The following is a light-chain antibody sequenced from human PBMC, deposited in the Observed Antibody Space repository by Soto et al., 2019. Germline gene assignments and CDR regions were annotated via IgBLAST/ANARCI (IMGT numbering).Light chain of an antibody. CDR2: GAS. CDR3: QQYGSSPWT. Sequence: IVFTQSPGTLSFSPGEKTTLSCRARQSVSSTYLAWYQQKPGQAPRLLIYGASSRATGIPDRFSGGASGTDFTLTISRLEPEDFAVYYCQQYGSSPWTFGLGTKVDIK. J-gene: IGKJ1*01. V-gene: IGKV3-20*01. CDR1: QSVSSTY.